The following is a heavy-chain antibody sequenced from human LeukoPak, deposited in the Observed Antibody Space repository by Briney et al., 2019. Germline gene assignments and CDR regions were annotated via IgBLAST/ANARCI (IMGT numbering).Heavy chain of an antibody. CDR2: ISSDAKTV. CDR1: GFNFRFYI. D-gene: IGHD5-18*01. J-gene: IGHJ4*02. Sequence: TGGSLRLSCAASGFNFRFYIMNWVRQAPGKGLEWISYISSDAKTVDYADSVKGRFTISRDNAKNALYLQMSSLSADDTAVYYCARVGSRYGPPNSWGQGTLVTVSS. CDR3: ARVGSRYGPPNS. V-gene: IGHV3-48*01.